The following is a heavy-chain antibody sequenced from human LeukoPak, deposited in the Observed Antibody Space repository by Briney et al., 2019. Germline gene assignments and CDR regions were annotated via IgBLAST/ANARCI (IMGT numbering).Heavy chain of an antibody. D-gene: IGHD2-2*01. CDR2: IYPGDSDT. CDR1: GXSFTSYW. CDR3: ARRYCSSSACYGDY. Sequence: GESLKISCKGSGXSFTSYWIGWVRQMPGKGVEWMGIIYPGDSDTRYSPSFQGQVTISADKSITTAYLQWSSLKASDTAMYYCARRYCSSSACYGDYWGQGTLVTVSS. J-gene: IGHJ4*02. V-gene: IGHV5-51*01.